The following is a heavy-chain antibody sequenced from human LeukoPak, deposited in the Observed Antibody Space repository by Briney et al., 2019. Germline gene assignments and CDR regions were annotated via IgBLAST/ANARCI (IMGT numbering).Heavy chain of an antibody. CDR2: IRYDGSNK. V-gene: IGHV3-30*02. J-gene: IGHJ4*02. CDR1: GFTFSSYG. Sequence: PGGSLRLSCAASGFTFSSYGMHWVRQAPGKGLEWVAFIRYDGSNKYYADSVKGRFTISRDNSKNTLYLQMNSLRADDTAVYYCARARVTTGEFDYWGQGTLVTVSS. CDR3: ARARVTTGEFDY. D-gene: IGHD4-17*01.